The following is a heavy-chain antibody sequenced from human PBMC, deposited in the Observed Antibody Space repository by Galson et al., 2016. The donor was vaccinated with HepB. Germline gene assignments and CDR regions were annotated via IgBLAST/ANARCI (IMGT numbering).Heavy chain of an antibody. V-gene: IGHV1-18*04. J-gene: IGHJ6*02. CDR1: GYTFTSYG. CDR2: ISAYNGNT. CDR3: ARRGIFGVVIENGMDV. Sequence: VKVSCKASGYTFTSYGISWVRQAPGQGLEWMGWISAYNGNTNYAQKLQGRVTMTTDTSTSTAYMELRSLRSDDTAVYYCARRGIFGVVIENGMDVWGQGTTVTVSS. D-gene: IGHD3-3*01.